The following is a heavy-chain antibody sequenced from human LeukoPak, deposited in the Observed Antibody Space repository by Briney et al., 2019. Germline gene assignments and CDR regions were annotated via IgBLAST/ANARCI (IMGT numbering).Heavy chain of an antibody. V-gene: IGHV3-7*01. CDR2: IKQDGSEK. J-gene: IGHJ4*02. CDR1: GITFSNYW. Sequence: GGSLRLSCAASGITFSNYWMTWVRQAPGKGLEWVASIKQDGSEKYYVDSVKGRFTISRDNAKNSLYLQMNSLRVEDTAVYYCARDGGRGSYLRDWGQGTLVTVSS. CDR3: ARDGGRGSYLRD. D-gene: IGHD1-26*01.